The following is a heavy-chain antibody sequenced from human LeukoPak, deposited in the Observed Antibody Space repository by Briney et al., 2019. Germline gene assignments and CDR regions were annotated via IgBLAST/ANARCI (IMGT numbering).Heavy chain of an antibody. D-gene: IGHD1-26*01. CDR1: GFTFSSYG. CDR2: IWYDGSNK. J-gene: IGHJ4*02. Sequence: GGSLRLSCAASGFTFSSYGMHRVRQAPGKGLEWVAVIWYDGSNKYYADSVKGRFTISRDNSKNTVYLQMGSLRGEDMAVYYCTRDGGSFCDFDYWGQGALVTVSS. V-gene: IGHV3-30*19. CDR3: TRDGGSFCDFDY.